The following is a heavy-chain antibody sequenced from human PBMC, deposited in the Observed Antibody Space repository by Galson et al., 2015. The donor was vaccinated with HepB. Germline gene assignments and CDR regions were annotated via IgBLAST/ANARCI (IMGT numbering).Heavy chain of an antibody. V-gene: IGHV3-9*01. CDR2: ISGNSGSI. Sequence: SLRLSCAASGFTFDDHVVNWVRQAPGKGLEWVSDISGNSGSIVYEVSVKGRFTISRDNAKNSLYLEMNRRGAHDTALYYCAKDVSVGSFPDAFNIWGQGTMVIVSS. D-gene: IGHD1-26*01. CDR1: GFTFDDHV. CDR3: AKDVSVGSFPDAFNI. J-gene: IGHJ3*02.